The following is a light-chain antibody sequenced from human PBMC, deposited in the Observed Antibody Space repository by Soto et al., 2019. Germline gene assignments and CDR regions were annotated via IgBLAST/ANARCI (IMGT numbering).Light chain of an antibody. CDR3: LQHNTYPLS. V-gene: IGKV1-17*03. CDR1: QAISHY. Sequence: DIQMTQSPSPMSASVGDRVTITCRASQAISHYLAWFHQRPGKVPKRLIYGASTLESAVPSRFSGSGSGTEFTLTISSLQPEDFGTYYCLQHNTYPLSFGGGTKVDIK. J-gene: IGKJ4*01. CDR2: GAS.